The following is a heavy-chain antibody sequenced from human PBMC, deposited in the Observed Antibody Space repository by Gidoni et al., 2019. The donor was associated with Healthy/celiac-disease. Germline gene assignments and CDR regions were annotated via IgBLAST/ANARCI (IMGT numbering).Heavy chain of an antibody. CDR3: ARDRGIAVAGDFDY. V-gene: IGHV4-4*02. CDR2: SYHSGST. J-gene: IGHJ4*02. D-gene: IGHD6-19*01. CDR1: GGSISSINW. Sequence: QVQLQESGPGLVKPSGTLSLTCPVSGGSISSINWWSWVRQPPGKGLEWIGESYHSGSTNSNPSLKSRVTISVDKSKNQFSLKLSSVTAADTAVYYCARDRGIAVAGDFDYWGQGTLVTVSS.